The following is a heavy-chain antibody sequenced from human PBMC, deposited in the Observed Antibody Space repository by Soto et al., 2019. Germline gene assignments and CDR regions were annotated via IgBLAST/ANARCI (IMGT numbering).Heavy chain of an antibody. J-gene: IGHJ6*02. V-gene: IGHV3-15*07. CDR1: GFTFSNAW. D-gene: IGHD6-19*01. CDR2: IKSKTDGGTT. CDR3: TTGWPYSSGWYWNYYYYYGMDV. Sequence: GGSLRLSCAASGFTFSNAWMNWVRQAPGKGLEWVGRIKSKTDGGTTDYAAPVKGRFTISRDDSKNTLYLQMNSLKTEDTAVYYCTTGWPYSSGWYWNYYYYYGMDVWGQGTTVTVSS.